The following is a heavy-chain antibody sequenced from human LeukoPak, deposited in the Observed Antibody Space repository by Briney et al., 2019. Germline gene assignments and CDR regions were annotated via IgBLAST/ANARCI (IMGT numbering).Heavy chain of an antibody. J-gene: IGHJ4*02. V-gene: IGHV1-3*01. CDR2: INAGNGNT. CDR1: GYTFTSYA. CDR3: ARALVGDTDY. Sequence: WASVKVSCTASGYTFTSYAMHWVRQAPGQRLEWMGWINAGNGNTKYSQKFQGRVTITRDTSESTAYMELSSLRSEDTAVYYCARALVGDTDYWGQGTLVTVSS. D-gene: IGHD1-26*01.